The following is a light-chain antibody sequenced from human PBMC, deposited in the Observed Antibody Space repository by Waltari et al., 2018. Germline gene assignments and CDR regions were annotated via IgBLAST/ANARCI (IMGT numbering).Light chain of an antibody. Sequence: QSALTQPASVSGSPGQSITISCTGTSSDVGGYNYASWHQHHPGKAPKVKIYVVSKRPSGVSNRFSGSKSGNTASLTISGLQAEDEADYYCSSYTSSSTSLYVFGTGTKVTVL. CDR3: SSYTSSSTSLYV. V-gene: IGLV2-14*03. CDR1: SSDVGGYNY. CDR2: VVS. J-gene: IGLJ1*01.